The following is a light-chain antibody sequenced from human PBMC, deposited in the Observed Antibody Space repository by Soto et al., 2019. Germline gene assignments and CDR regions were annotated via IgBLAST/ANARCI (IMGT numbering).Light chain of an antibody. J-gene: IGKJ1*01. Sequence: DIQLTQSPSSLSASVGDRVTITCRASQGINNTLAWYQQKSGKVPSLLIFAASTLQSGVPSRFSGSGFGTLFTLTISGLQAEDVATYYCQKYKCAPRTFGQGTKVEMK. CDR3: QKYKCAPRT. V-gene: IGKV1-27*01. CDR1: QGINNT. CDR2: AAS.